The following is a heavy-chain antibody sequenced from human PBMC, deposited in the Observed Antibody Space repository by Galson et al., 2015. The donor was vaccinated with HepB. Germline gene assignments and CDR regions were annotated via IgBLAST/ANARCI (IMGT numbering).Heavy chain of an antibody. CDR2: ISYDGSNK. J-gene: IGHJ6*02. CDR3: ARGGRIQLWLEGRYGMDV. D-gene: IGHD5-18*01. V-gene: IGHV3-30-3*01. Sequence: SLRLSCAASGFTFSSYAMHWVRQAPGKGLEWVAVISYDGSNKYYADSVKGRFTISRDNSKNTLYLQMNSLRAEDTAVYYCARGGRIQLWLEGRYGMDVWGQGTTVTVSS. CDR1: GFTFSSYA.